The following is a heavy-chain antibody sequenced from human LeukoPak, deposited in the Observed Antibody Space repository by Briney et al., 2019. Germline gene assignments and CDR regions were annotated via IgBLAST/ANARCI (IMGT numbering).Heavy chain of an antibody. Sequence: SETLSLTCSVSGGSISSSGYSWTWIRQPAEKGLEWISRFSTSGSTTYNPSLESRVTISLEKSKNQFSLRLSSVTASDTAVYYFAKTFWIIGWSVGFDSWGPGTLVAVSS. CDR1: GGSISSSGYS. CDR3: AKTFWIIGWSVGFDS. CDR2: FSTSGST. D-gene: IGHD6-19*01. J-gene: IGHJ4*02. V-gene: IGHV4-61*02.